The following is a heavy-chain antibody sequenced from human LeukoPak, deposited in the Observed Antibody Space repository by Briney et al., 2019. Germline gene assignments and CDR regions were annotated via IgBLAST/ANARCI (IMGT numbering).Heavy chain of an antibody. CDR3: ARAKGQQLGRRWFDP. CDR1: GGSFSGYY. V-gene: IGHV4-34*01. CDR2: INHSGST. J-gene: IGHJ5*02. D-gene: IGHD6-13*01. Sequence: SETLSLTCAVYGGSFSGYYWSWIRQPPGKGLEWIGEINHSGSTNYNPSLKSRVTISVDTSKNQFSLKLSSVTAADTAVYYCARAKGQQLGRRWFDPWGQGTLVTVSS.